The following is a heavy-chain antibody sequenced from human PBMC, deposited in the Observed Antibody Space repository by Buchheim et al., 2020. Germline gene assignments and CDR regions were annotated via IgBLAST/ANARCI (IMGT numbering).Heavy chain of an antibody. CDR1: GFTFSSYG. J-gene: IGHJ5*02. CDR2: ISYDGSNK. CDR3: AKVAGFDP. V-gene: IGHV3-30*18. Sequence: QVQLVESGGGVVQPGRSLRLSCAASGFTFSSYGMHWVRQAPGKGLEWVAVISYDGSNKYYADSVKGRFTISRDNSKNTLSLQMNSLRAEDTAVYYCAKVAGFDPWGQGTL.